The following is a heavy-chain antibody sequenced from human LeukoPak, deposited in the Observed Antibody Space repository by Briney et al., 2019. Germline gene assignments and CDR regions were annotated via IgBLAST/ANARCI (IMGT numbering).Heavy chain of an antibody. J-gene: IGHJ5*02. Sequence: PGGSLRLSCAASGFTFSSYGMHWVRQAPGKGLEWVADISYDGSNKYYADSVKGRFTISRGNSKNTVYLQMNSLRPEDTAVYYCAKDYFGSGATPEAWGQGTLVTVSS. CDR1: GFTFSSYG. V-gene: IGHV3-30*18. CDR2: ISYDGSNK. D-gene: IGHD3-10*01. CDR3: AKDYFGSGATPEA.